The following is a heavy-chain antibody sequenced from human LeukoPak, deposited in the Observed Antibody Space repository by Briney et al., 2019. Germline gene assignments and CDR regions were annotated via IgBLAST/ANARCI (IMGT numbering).Heavy chain of an antibody. J-gene: IGHJ5*02. V-gene: IGHV1-2*02. CDR2: INPNNGGT. D-gene: IGHD3-22*01. CDR3: ARDQGNGYYINWFDP. CDR1: GYTFTGYY. Sequence: ASVKVSCKASGYTFTGYYMHWVRQAPGQGLEWMGWINPNNGGTKYAQKFHGRVTMTRDTSISTAYMELSSLRSDDTALYYCARDQGNGYYINWFDPWGQGTLVTVSS.